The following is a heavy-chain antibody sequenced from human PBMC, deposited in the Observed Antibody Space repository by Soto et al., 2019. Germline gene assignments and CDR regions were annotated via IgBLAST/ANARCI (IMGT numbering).Heavy chain of an antibody. V-gene: IGHV3-48*03. CDR2: ISSSGSTI. CDR3: AGDLYGMDV. J-gene: IGHJ6*02. CDR1: GFTFSSYE. Sequence: GGSLRLFCAASGFTFSSYEMNWVRQAPGKGLEWVSYISSSGSTIYYADSVKGRFTISRDNAKNSLYLQMNSLRAEDTAVYYCAGDLYGMDVWGQGTTVTVSS.